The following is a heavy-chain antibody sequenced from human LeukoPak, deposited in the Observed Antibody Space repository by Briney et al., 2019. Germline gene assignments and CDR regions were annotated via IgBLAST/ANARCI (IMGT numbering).Heavy chain of an antibody. CDR2: INPNSGGT. V-gene: IGHV1-2*02. J-gene: IGHJ4*02. CDR3: ARDTTTVTTLLDY. D-gene: IGHD4-17*01. Sequence: ASVKVSCKASGYTFTSYGISWVRQAPGQGLEWMGWINPNSGGTNYAQKFQGRVTMTRDTSISTAYMELSRLRSDDTAVYYCARDTTTVTTLLDYWGQGTLVTVSS. CDR1: GYTFTSYG.